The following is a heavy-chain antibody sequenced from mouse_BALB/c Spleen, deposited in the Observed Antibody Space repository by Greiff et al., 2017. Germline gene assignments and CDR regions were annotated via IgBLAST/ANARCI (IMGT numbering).Heavy chain of an antibody. Sequence: EVQGVESGGGLVKPGGSLKLSCAASGFTFSSYTMSWVRQTPEKRLEWVATISSGGSYTYYPDSVKGRFTISRDNAKNTLYLQMSSLKSEDTAMYYCTRGGDGRYFDYWGQGTTLTVSS. CDR2: ISSGGSYT. CDR3: TRGGDGRYFDY. J-gene: IGHJ2*01. D-gene: IGHD3-3*01. V-gene: IGHV5-6-4*01. CDR1: GFTFSSYT.